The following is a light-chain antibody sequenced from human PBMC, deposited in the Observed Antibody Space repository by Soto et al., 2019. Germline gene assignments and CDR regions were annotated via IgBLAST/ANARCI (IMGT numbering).Light chain of an antibody. V-gene: IGKV3-20*01. Sequence: EIVLTQSPGTLSLSPGERATLSCRASQSVSSNYLAWYQQKPGQAPRLLIYGASSGATGIPDRFSGSGSGKDFTLTISRLEPEDFAVYYCQQYGSSPPITFGQGTRLEIK. J-gene: IGKJ5*01. CDR3: QQYGSSPPIT. CDR2: GAS. CDR1: QSVSSNY.